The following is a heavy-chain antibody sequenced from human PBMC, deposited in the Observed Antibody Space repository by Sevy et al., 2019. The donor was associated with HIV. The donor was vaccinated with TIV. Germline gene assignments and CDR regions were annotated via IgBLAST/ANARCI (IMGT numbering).Heavy chain of an antibody. J-gene: IGHJ4*02. CDR1: GFTFSYYY. D-gene: IGHD3-16*01. V-gene: IGHV3-21*01. CDR2: ISSASSYI. Sequence: GGSLRLSCAASGFTFSYYYMNWVRQAPGKGLEWVSSISSASSYILYADSVKGRFTISRDNAKNSVYLQMNSLRAEDTAVYYCARGRYYAGGQNDYWGQGTLVTVSS. CDR3: ARGRYYAGGQNDY.